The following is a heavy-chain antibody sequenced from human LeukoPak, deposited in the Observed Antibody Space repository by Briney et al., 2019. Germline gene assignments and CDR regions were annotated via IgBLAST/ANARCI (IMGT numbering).Heavy chain of an antibody. CDR2: IIPILGIA. V-gene: IGHV1-69*04. Sequence: SVKVSCKASGGTFSSYAISWVRQAPGQGLEWMGRIIPILGIANYAQKFQGRVMITADKSTSTAYMELSSLRSEDTAVYYCARDLPYYGSGSYYQVYYYYYVRDVWGQGTTVTVAS. CDR1: GGTFSSYA. D-gene: IGHD3-10*01. CDR3: ARDLPYYGSGSYYQVYYYYYVRDV. J-gene: IGHJ6*02.